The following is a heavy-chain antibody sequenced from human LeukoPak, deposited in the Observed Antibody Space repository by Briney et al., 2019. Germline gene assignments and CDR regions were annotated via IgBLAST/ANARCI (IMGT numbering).Heavy chain of an antibody. J-gene: IGHJ5*02. Sequence: GGSLRLSCAASGFTFSGSALHWVRQASGKGLEWVGRIRSTANGYATAYAASVKGRFAISRDDSKNTAYLQMDSLKTEDTAVYYCARDSGTTGEVKFDPWGQGILVTVSS. CDR2: IRSTANGYAT. CDR3: ARDSGTTGEVKFDP. D-gene: IGHD3-10*01. CDR1: GFTFSGSA. V-gene: IGHV3-73*01.